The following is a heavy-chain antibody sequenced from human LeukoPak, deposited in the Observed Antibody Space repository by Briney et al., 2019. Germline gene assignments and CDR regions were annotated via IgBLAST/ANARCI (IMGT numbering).Heavy chain of an antibody. D-gene: IGHD2/OR15-2a*01. V-gene: IGHV3-21*01. CDR1: GFTFSSYS. J-gene: IGHJ4*02. Sequence: GGSLRLSCAASGFTFSSYSMKWVRQAPGKGLEWVSSISSSSSYIYYADSVKGRFTISRDNAKNSLYLQMNSLRAEDTAVYYCARKALYGAYDYWGQGTLVTVSS. CDR3: ARKALYGAYDY. CDR2: ISSSSSYI.